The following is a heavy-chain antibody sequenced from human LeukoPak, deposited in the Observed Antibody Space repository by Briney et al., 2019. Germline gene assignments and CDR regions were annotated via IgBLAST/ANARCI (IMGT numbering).Heavy chain of an antibody. CDR1: GFTFSDYY. CDR2: ISGSGDTI. Sequence: PGGSLRLSCAASGFTFSDYYMGWLRQAPGKGLEWVSYISGSGDTIYYADSVKGRFTISRDSAKNSLYLQMNSLRAEDTALYYCARDTAWYTAQYYIDVWGKGTTVSVSS. J-gene: IGHJ6*03. D-gene: IGHD2-8*01. CDR3: ARDTAWYTAQYYIDV. V-gene: IGHV3-11*04.